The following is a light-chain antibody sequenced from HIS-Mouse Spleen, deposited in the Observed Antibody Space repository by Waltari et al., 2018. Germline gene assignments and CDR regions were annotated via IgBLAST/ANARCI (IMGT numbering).Light chain of an antibody. CDR2: AAS. CDR1: QSISSY. J-gene: IGKJ1*01. Sequence: DIQMTQSPSSLSASVGDRVTITCRASQSISSYLNWYQQKPGKAPKLLIYAASSLQSGVPSRFSGSGSGTDFTLTISSLQPADFATYYCQQSYSTPPAFGQGTKVEIK. V-gene: IGKV1-39*01. CDR3: QQSYSTPPA.